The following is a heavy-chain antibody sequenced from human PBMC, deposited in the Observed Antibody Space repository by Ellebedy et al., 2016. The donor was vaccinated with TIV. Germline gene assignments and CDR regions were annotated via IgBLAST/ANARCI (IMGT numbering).Heavy chain of an antibody. D-gene: IGHD5-12*01. CDR2: INHSGST. CDR3: ARVGPSGYEDY. Sequence: SETLSLXXAVYGGSFSGYFWGWIRQPPGKGLEWIGEINHSGSTNYKPSFKSRVTISVDTSKNQFSLKLSSVTAADTAVYYCARVGPSGYEDYWGQGTLVTVSS. V-gene: IGHV4-34*01. CDR1: GGSFSGYF. J-gene: IGHJ4*02.